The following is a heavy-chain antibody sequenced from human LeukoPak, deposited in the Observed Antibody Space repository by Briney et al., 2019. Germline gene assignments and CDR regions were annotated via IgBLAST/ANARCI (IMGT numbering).Heavy chain of an antibody. CDR1: GFTFSSYA. D-gene: IGHD2-15*01. V-gene: IGHV3-30*04. CDR2: ISYDGSNK. J-gene: IGHJ5*02. Sequence: GRSLRLSCAASGFTFSSYAMHWVRQAPGKGLEWVAVISYDGSNKYYADSVKGRFTISRDNSKNTLYLQMNSLRAEDTAVYYCASSPGWGYCSGGSCYGVSEWFDPWGQGTLVTVSS. CDR3: ASSPGWGYCSGGSCYGVSEWFDP.